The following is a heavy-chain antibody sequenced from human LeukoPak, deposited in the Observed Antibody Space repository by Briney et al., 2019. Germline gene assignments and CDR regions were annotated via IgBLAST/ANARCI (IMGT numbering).Heavy chain of an antibody. Sequence: SETLSLTCTVSGGSISSYYWSWIRQPPGKGLEWIGYIYYSGSTNYNPSLKSRVTISVDTSKNQFSLKLSSVTAADTAVYYCAREGYYGSGSYSNLYYFDYWGQGTLVTVSS. D-gene: IGHD3-10*01. CDR1: GGSISSYY. V-gene: IGHV4-59*01. CDR3: AREGYYGSGSYSNLYYFDY. J-gene: IGHJ4*02. CDR2: IYYSGST.